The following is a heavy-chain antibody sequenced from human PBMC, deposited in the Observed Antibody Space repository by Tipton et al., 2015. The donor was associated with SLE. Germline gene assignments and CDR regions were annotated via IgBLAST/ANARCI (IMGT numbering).Heavy chain of an antibody. CDR2: IYYSGST. CDR1: GGSISSYY. Sequence: TLSLTCTVSGGSISSYYWSWIRQPPGKGLEWIGYIYYSGSTNYNPSLKSRVTISVDTSKNQFSLKLSSVTAADTAVYYCAREDSSSFPYFDYWGQGTLVTVSS. J-gene: IGHJ4*02. CDR3: AREDSSSFPYFDY. D-gene: IGHD6-13*01. V-gene: IGHV4-59*01.